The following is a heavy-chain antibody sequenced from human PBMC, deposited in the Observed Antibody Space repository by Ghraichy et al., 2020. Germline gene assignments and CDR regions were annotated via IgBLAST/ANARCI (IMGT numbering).Heavy chain of an antibody. CDR3: ARGWRTITTYAY. J-gene: IGHJ4*02. D-gene: IGHD4-11*01. V-gene: IGHV1-8*01. CDR2: MNPNSGDT. CDR1: GYTFTSYD. Sequence: ASVKVSCKASGYTFTSYDINWVRQATGQGLEWMGWMNPNSGDTDYAQKFQGRVTMTRNTSISTAYMELSSLRSEDTAVYYCARGWRTITTYAYWGQGTLVTVSS.